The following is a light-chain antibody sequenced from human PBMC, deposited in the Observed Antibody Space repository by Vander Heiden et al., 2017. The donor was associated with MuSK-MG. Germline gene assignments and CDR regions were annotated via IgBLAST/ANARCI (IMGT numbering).Light chain of an antibody. Sequence: DIQMTQSPSSLSASVGDRVTITCRPSQSISSYLNWYQHKPGKAPKLLIYAASSLQSGVPSRFSGSGSGTDFTLTISRLQPEDFATYYCQQSDSIPRTFGQGTKVEIK. CDR3: QQSDSIPRT. CDR1: QSISSY. CDR2: AAS. J-gene: IGKJ1*01. V-gene: IGKV1-39*01.